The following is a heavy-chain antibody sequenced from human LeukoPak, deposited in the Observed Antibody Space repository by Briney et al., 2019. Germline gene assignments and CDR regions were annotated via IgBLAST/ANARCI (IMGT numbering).Heavy chain of an antibody. CDR1: GFTFSDYY. Sequence: PGGSLRLSCAASGFTFSDYYMSWIRQAPGKGLEWIGSIYHSGDTYYNPSLKSRVTISVDTSKNQFSLKLSSVTAADTAVYYCARGNYYDSSGYFDYWGQGTLVTVSS. CDR2: IYHSGDT. J-gene: IGHJ4*02. D-gene: IGHD3-22*01. V-gene: IGHV4-38-2*01. CDR3: ARGNYYDSSGYFDY.